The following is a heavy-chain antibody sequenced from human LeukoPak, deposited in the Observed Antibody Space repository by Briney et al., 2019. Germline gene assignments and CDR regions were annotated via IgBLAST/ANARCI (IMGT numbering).Heavy chain of an antibody. CDR3: ARDLDRSGSFDY. CDR2: IYSGGST. Sequence: GGSLRLPCAASGFTFSSNYMSWVRQAPGKGREWVSVIYSGGSTYYAASVKGRFTISRDNSKNTLYLQMNSLRAEDTAVYYCARDLDRSGSFDYWGQGTLVTVSS. V-gene: IGHV3-53*01. CDR1: GFTFSSNY. J-gene: IGHJ4*02. D-gene: IGHD3-22*01.